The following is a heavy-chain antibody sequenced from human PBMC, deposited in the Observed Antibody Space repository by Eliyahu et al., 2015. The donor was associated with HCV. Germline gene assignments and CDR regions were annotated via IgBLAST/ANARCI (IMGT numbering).Heavy chain of an antibody. CDR1: GXSFXGXY. D-gene: IGHD5-12*01. Sequence: QVQLQQXGAGLLKPSETLSLTCAVYGXSFXGXYWSWIRQPPGKGLEWIGEIXHSGSTNYNPSLKSRVTISVDTSKNQFSLKLSSVTAADTAVYYCARGPKRGGYDHNRQKAKFDYFDYWGQGTLVTVSS. J-gene: IGHJ4*02. CDR3: ARGPKRGGYDHNRQKAKFDYFDY. V-gene: IGHV4-34*01. CDR2: IXHSGST.